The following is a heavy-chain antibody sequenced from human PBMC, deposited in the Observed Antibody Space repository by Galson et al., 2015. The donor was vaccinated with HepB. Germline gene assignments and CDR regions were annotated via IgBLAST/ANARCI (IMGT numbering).Heavy chain of an antibody. Sequence: SVKVSCKASGFTFTSSAMQWVRQARGQRLEWIGWIVVGSGNTNYAQKFQERVTITRDMSTSTAYMELSSLRSEDTAVYYCAAESRYGFDRGYYYGMDVWGQGTTVTVSS. CDR1: GFTFTSSA. CDR3: AAESRYGFDRGYYYGMDV. J-gene: IGHJ6*02. D-gene: IGHD5-18*01. CDR2: IVVGSGNT. V-gene: IGHV1-58*02.